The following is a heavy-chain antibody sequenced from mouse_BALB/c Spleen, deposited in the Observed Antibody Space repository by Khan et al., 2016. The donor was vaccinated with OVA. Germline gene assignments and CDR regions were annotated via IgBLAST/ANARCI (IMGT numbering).Heavy chain of an antibody. CDR3: AREASSWDFSFPY. Sequence: VQLQQSGPELVEPGASVKMSCKTSGYTFTNYVMHWVKQKPGQGLEWIAYINPDNAGTRYNEKFKGKATMTSEISSTTAYMEHSSLTSEDSAVYYWAREASSWDFSFPYWGQGTLVTVAA. CDR1: GYTFTNYV. V-gene: IGHV1S136*01. D-gene: IGHD4-1*01. J-gene: IGHJ3*01. CDR2: INPDNAGT.